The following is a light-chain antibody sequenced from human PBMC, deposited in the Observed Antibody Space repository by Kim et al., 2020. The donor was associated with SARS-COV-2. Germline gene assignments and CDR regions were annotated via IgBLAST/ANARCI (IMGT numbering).Light chain of an antibody. J-gene: IGKJ1*01. Sequence: EIVLIQSPATLSLSPGERATLSCRASQSVSSYLAWYQQKPGQAPRLLIYDASNRATGIPARFSGSGSGTDFTLTISSLEPEDFTVYYCQQRGNWPWTFGQGTKVDIK. CDR1: QSVSSY. V-gene: IGKV3-11*01. CDR3: QQRGNWPWT. CDR2: DAS.